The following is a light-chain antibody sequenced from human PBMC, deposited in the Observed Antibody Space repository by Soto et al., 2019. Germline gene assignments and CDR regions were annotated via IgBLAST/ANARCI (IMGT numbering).Light chain of an antibody. V-gene: IGLV2-14*01. J-gene: IGLJ1*01. Sequence: QSVLTQPASVSGSPGQSIAISCTGTSSDVGGYDYVSWYQQQPDKAPKLMIYEVTKRPSGVSNRFSGSKPGNTASLTISGLQAEDEADYYCSSHTSGSTRVFGTGTKVTVL. CDR1: SSDVGGYDY. CDR2: EVT. CDR3: SSHTSGSTRV.